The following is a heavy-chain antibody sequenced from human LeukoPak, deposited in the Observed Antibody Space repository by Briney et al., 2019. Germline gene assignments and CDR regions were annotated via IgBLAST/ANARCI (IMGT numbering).Heavy chain of an antibody. CDR3: ARDPAGAGIYYDY. CDR2: ISSGSGTI. CDR1: GFTFSTYS. Sequence: GGSLRLSCVASGFTFSTYSMNWVRQAPGKGLEWISYISSGSGTIHYADSVKGRFTISRDNDKNSLYLQMNSLRAEYTAVYYCARDPAGAGIYYDYWGQGTLVTVSS. V-gene: IGHV3-48*01. J-gene: IGHJ4*02. D-gene: IGHD6-19*01.